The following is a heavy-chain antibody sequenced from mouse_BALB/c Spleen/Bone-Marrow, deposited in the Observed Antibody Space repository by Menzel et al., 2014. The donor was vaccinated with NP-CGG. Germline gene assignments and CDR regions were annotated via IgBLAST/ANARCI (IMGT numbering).Heavy chain of an antibody. D-gene: IGHD1-1*01. J-gene: IGHJ1*01. V-gene: IGHV7-3*02. CDR1: GFTFTDYY. Sequence: EVQVVESGGGLVQPGGSLRLSCATSGFTFTDYYMSWVRRPPGKALEWLGFIRNKANGYTTEYSVSVKGRFTISRDNSQSILYLQMNTLRAEYSATYYCARDNYYGSNLIWYFRDWRAGPTLTVS. CDR2: IRNKANGYTT. CDR3: ARDNYYGSNLIWYFRD.